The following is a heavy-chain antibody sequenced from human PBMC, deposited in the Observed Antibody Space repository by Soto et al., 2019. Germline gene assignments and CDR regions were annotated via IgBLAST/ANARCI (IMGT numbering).Heavy chain of an antibody. CDR2: SNAGNGNT. J-gene: IGHJ3*02. V-gene: IGHV1-3*02. CDR3: ARPEREAFDI. CDR1: GYAFTSYA. D-gene: IGHD1-26*01. Sequence: ASVEVSCKASGYAFTSYAMHWVRQAPGQRLEWMGWSNAGNGNTKYSQEFQGRVTITRDTSASTAYMELRSLRSDDTAVYYCARPEREAFDIWGQGTMVIVS.